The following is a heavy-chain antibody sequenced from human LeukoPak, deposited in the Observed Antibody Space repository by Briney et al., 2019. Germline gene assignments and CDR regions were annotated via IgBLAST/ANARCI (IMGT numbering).Heavy chain of an antibody. Sequence: GASVKVSCKASGYTFTGYFVHWVRQAPGQGLEWMGWISPHSGGTNYAQKFQGRVIMTWDTSISTAHMELSRLRSDDTAVYYCARVGGTGSSWHRTYYYYMDVWGKGTTVTVSS. CDR1: GYTFTGYF. J-gene: IGHJ6*03. D-gene: IGHD6-13*01. V-gene: IGHV1-2*02. CDR3: ARVGGTGSSWHRTYYYYMDV. CDR2: ISPHSGGT.